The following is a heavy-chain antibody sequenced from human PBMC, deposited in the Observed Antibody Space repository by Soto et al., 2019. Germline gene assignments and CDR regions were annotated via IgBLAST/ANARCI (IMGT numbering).Heavy chain of an antibody. CDR1: GFTFSSYA. Sequence: GGSLRLSCAASGFTFSSYAMSWVRQAPGKGLEGVSGISGSGDSTYYADSVKGRCTISRDNSKNTLYLQMGSLRAEDTAVYYCASRAYYDNSGYYYYYFDYWGRGALVTVSS. CDR2: ISGSGDST. CDR3: ASRAYYDNSGYYYYYFDY. J-gene: IGHJ4*02. D-gene: IGHD3-22*01. V-gene: IGHV3-23*01.